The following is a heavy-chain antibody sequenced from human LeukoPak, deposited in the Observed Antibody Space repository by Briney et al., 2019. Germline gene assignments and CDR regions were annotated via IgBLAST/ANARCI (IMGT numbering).Heavy chain of an antibody. CDR1: GFTFSSYA. V-gene: IGHV3-30*04. CDR2: ISYDGSNK. Sequence: GGSLRLSCAASGFTFSSYAMHWVRQAPGKGLEWVAVISYDGSNKYYADSVKGRFTISRDNSKNTLYLQMNSLRAEDTAVYYCARDPMVRGLIKGKQYYYAMDVWGQGTTVTVSS. J-gene: IGHJ6*02. CDR3: ARDPMVRGLIKGKQYYYAMDV. D-gene: IGHD3-10*01.